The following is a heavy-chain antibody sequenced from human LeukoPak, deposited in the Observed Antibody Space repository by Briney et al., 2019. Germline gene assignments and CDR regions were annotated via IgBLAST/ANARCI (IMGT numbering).Heavy chain of an antibody. V-gene: IGHV3-21*01. CDR1: GFTFSSYS. D-gene: IGHD3-22*01. CDR3: ARGPNRYYYDSGGYNTYWY. CDR2: ISSSSIYI. J-gene: IGHJ4*02. Sequence: PGGSLRLSCAASGFTFSSYSMNWVRQAPGKGLEWVSSISSSSIYIYYADSVEGRFTISRDNAKNSLYLQMNSLRAEDTAVYYCARGPNRYYYDSGGYNTYWYWGQGTLVTVSS.